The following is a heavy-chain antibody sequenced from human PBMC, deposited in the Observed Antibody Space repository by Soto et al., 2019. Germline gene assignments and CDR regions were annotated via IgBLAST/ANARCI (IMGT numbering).Heavy chain of an antibody. CDR1: GFTFSSYA. CDR3: AIDRGNYYGSGNWFDP. J-gene: IGHJ5*02. Sequence: EVQLLESGGGLVQPGGSLRLSCAASGFTFSSYAMSWVRQAPGKGLEWVSAISGSGGSTYYADSVKGRFTISRDNSKNTLYLQMNSLRAEDTAVYYCAIDRGNYYGSGNWFDPWGQGTLVTVSS. V-gene: IGHV3-23*01. D-gene: IGHD3-10*01. CDR2: ISGSGGST.